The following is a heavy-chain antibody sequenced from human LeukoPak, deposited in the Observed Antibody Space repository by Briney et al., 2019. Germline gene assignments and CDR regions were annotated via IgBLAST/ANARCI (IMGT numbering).Heavy chain of an antibody. CDR1: GGSINSYY. CDR2: IHYTGST. CDR3: ARDYDFWSGYYRRGNWFDP. J-gene: IGHJ5*02. Sequence: ETLSLTCTVSGGSINSYYWSWIRQPPGKGLECIGYIHYTGSTNYNPSLKSRVTISVDTSKNQFSLKLSSVTAADTAVYYCARDYDFWSGYYRRGNWFDPWGQGTLVTVSS. V-gene: IGHV4-59*12. D-gene: IGHD3-3*01.